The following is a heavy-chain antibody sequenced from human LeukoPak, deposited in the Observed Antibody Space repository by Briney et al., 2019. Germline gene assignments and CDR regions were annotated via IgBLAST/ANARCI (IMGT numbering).Heavy chain of an antibody. D-gene: IGHD4-17*01. CDR1: GYTFTSYG. Sequence: GASMKVSCKASGYTFTSYGISWVRQAPGQGLEWMGWISAYNGNTNYAQKLQGRVTMTTDTSTSTAYMELRSLRSDDTAVYYCARGKSVYGEVVYYYYYYMDVWGKGTTVTVSS. CDR2: ISAYNGNT. J-gene: IGHJ6*03. V-gene: IGHV1-18*01. CDR3: ARGKSVYGEVVYYYYYYMDV.